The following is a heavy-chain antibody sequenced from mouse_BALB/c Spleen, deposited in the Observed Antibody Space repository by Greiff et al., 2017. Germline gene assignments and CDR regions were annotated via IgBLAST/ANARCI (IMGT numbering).Heavy chain of an antibody. J-gene: IGHJ4*01. CDR2: ISDGGSYT. Sequence: EVKLMESGGGLVKPGGSLKLSCAASGFTFSDYYMYWVRQTPEKRLEWVATISDGGSYTYYPDSVKGRFTISRDNAKNNLYLQMSSLKSEDTAMYYYAGGDYRYNEGYYYAMDYWGQGTSVTVSS. CDR3: AGGDYRYNEGYYYAMDY. D-gene: IGHD2-14*01. CDR1: GFTFSDYY. V-gene: IGHV5-4*02.